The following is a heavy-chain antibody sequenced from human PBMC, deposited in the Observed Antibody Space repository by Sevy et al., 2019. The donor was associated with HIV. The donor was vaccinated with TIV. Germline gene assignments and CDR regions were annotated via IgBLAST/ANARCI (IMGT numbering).Heavy chain of an antibody. CDR1: GFTFSSYA. Sequence: GGCLRLSCAASGFTFSSYAMSWVRQAPGKGLEGVSAISGSGGSTYYADSVKGRFTISRYNSKNPLYLQMNSLRAEVTAVYYCAKHGSAYDSSGYYSFDYWGQGTLFTVSS. CDR2: ISGSGGST. CDR3: AKHGSAYDSSGYYSFDY. J-gene: IGHJ4*02. V-gene: IGHV3-23*01. D-gene: IGHD3-22*01.